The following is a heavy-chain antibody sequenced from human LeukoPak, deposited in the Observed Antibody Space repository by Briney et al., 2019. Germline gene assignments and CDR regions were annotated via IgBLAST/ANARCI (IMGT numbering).Heavy chain of an antibody. Sequence: SVKVSCKASGGTFSSYAISWMRQAPGQGLEWMGRIIPILGIANYAQKFQGRVTITADKSTSTAYMELSSLRSEDTAVYYCAREPAGSGGYDYWGQGTLVTVSS. CDR2: IIPILGIA. CDR3: AREPAGSGGYDY. V-gene: IGHV1-69*04. D-gene: IGHD3-10*01. CDR1: GGTFSSYA. J-gene: IGHJ4*02.